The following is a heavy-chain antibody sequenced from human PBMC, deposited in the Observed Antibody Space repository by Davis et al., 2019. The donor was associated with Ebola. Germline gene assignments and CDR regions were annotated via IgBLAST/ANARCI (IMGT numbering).Heavy chain of an antibody. V-gene: IGHV3-74*01. CDR1: GFIFSKSW. CDR3: ARARGGPVAYSDC. Sequence: HTGGSLRLSCAASGFIFSKSWMSWVRQGPGEGLVWVSDINRDGSTTKYADSVKGRFTISRDNAKNSLYLQMNSLRAEDTAVYYCARARGGPVAYSDCWGQGTLVTVSS. J-gene: IGHJ4*02. CDR2: INRDGSTT. D-gene: IGHD6-19*01.